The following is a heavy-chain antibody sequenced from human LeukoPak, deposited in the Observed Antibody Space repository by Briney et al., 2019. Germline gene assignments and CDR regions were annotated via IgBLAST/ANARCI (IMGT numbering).Heavy chain of an antibody. CDR3: ARDLGGYTDY. CDR2: IYYSGST. J-gene: IGHJ4*02. Sequence: SETLSLTCTVSGGSISSYYWSWIRQPPGKGLEWIGYIYYSGSTNYNPSLKSRVTISVDTSKNQFSLKLSSVTAADTAVYYCARDLGGYTDYWGQGTLVTVSS. D-gene: IGHD5-18*01. V-gene: IGHV4-59*01. CDR1: GGSISSYY.